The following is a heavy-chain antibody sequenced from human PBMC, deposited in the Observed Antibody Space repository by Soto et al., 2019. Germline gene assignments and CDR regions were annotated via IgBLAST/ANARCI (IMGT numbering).Heavy chain of an antibody. V-gene: IGHV4-30-4*01. CDR1: GGSISSGDYY. CDR2: IYYSGST. CDR3: ARARLTIFGVVIDFDY. Sequence: SETLSLTCTVSGGSISSGDYYWSWIRQPPGKGLEWIGYIYYSGSTYYNPSLKSRVTISVDTSKNQFSLKLSSVTAADTAVYYCARARLTIFGVVIDFDYWGQGTLVTVSS. J-gene: IGHJ4*02. D-gene: IGHD3-3*01.